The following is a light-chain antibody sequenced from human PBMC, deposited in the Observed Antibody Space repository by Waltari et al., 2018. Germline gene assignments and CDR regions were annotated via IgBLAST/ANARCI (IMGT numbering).Light chain of an antibody. CDR2: VVS. CDR1: GSDIGGFNY. J-gene: IGLJ3*02. CDR3: CSYTTTTTWV. Sequence: QSALTQPASVSGSPGQSITISCCGTGSDIGGFNYVSWYQQRPGKAPKLLIYVVSQRPSGVSDRFSCSKSGNRASLTISGLQAEDDSDYYCCSYTTTTTWVFGGGTKLTVL. V-gene: IGLV2-14*03.